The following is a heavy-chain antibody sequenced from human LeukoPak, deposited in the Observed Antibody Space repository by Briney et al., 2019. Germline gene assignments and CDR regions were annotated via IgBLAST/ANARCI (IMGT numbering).Heavy chain of an antibody. J-gene: IGHJ4*02. CDR1: GGSISSADYY. CDR3: ARATIFGVVYYFDY. Sequence: SETLSLTCTVSGGSISSADYYWSWIRQHPGKGLEWIGYIYYSGSTYSNPSLKSRLTISVDTSKNQFSLKLSSVTAADTAVYYCARATIFGVVYYFDYWGQGTLVTVSS. CDR2: IYYSGST. D-gene: IGHD3-3*01. V-gene: IGHV4-31*03.